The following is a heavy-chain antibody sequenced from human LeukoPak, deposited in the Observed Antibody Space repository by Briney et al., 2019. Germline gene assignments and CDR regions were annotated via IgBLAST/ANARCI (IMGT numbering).Heavy chain of an antibody. V-gene: IGHV1-18*01. J-gene: IGHJ4*02. D-gene: IGHD6-19*01. CDR1: GYTFTTYG. Sequence: ASVKVSCKASGYTFTTYGISWVRQAPGQGLEWVGWIRSYNGHTNYARRPQGRVTMTTDTSTTTVYMELRNLRSDDTAVYYCARDLLVAGSPDPLAFWGRGTLVTVSS. CDR3: ARDLLVAGSPDPLAF. CDR2: IRSYNGHT.